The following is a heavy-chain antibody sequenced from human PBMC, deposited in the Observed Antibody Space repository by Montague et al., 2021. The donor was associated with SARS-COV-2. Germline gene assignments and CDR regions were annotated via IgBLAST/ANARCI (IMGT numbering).Heavy chain of an antibody. V-gene: IGHV4-39*07. D-gene: IGHD6-13*01. Sequence: SETLSLTCTVSGGSISSSSYYWGWIRQPPGKGLEWIGSTYYSGSTYYNPSLKSRVTISVDTSKSQFSLKLSSVTAADTAVYYCARVGRQQLVRLSGMDVWGQGTTVTVSS. CDR2: TYYSGST. CDR3: ARVGRQQLVRLSGMDV. CDR1: GGSISSSSYY. J-gene: IGHJ6*02.